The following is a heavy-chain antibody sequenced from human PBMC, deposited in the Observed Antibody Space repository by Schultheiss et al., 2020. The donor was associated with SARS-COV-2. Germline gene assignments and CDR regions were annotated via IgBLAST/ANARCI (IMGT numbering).Heavy chain of an antibody. D-gene: IGHD3-22*01. J-gene: IGHJ3*02. CDR1: GGSVSSSSHY. CDR3: ARVGYYYDSSAYWGPAGNDAFDI. CDR2: IYYSGST. Sequence: SETLSLTCSVSGGSVSSSSHYWSWIRQPPGKGLEWIGYIYYSGSTNYNPSLKSRVTISVDTSKNQFSLKLSSVTAADTAVYYCARVGYYYDSSAYWGPAGNDAFDIWGQGTMVTVSS. V-gene: IGHV4-61*01.